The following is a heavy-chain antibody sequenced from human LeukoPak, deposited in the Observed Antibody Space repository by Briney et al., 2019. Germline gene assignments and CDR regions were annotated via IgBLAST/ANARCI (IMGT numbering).Heavy chain of an antibody. V-gene: IGHV1-46*01. D-gene: IGHD3-22*01. CDR1: GYTFTKYY. Sequence: GASVKVSCKAPGYTFTKYYMHWVRQAPGHGLVWMGIIYPSGGGTSYAQKFQGRVTMTRDTSTSTVYMELSSLTSEDTAIYYCARAYSGYSIDFWGQGTLVTVSS. CDR2: IYPSGGGT. CDR3: ARAYSGYSIDF. J-gene: IGHJ4*02.